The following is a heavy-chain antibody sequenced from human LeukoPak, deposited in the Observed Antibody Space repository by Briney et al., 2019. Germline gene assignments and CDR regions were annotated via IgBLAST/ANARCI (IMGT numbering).Heavy chain of an antibody. J-gene: IGHJ3*02. CDR3: VIRGGFQSSYAFDI. CDR1: GGTFSSYA. V-gene: IGHV1-69*04. CDR2: IIPILGIA. D-gene: IGHD2-15*01. Sequence: SVKVSCKASGGTFSSYAISWVRQAPGQGLEWMGRIIPILGIANYAQKFQGRVTITADKSTSTAYMELSSLRSEDTAVYYCVIRGGFQSSYAFDIWGQGTMVTVSS.